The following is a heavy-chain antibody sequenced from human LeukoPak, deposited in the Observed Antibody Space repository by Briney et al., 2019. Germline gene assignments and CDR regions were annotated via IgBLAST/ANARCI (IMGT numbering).Heavy chain of an antibody. CDR2: INTNTGNP. V-gene: IGHV7-4-1*02. CDR3: ATSYSSSLPDILQH. Sequence: ASVKVSCKASGYTFTSYAMNWVRQAPGQGLEWMGWINTNTGNPTYAQGFTGRFVFSLDTSVSTAYLQISSLKAEDTAVYYCATSYSSSLPDILQHWGQGTLVTVSS. D-gene: IGHD6-13*01. J-gene: IGHJ1*01. CDR1: GYTFTSYA.